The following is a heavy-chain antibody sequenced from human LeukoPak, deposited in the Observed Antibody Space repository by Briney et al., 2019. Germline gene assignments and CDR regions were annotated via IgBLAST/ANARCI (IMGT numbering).Heavy chain of an antibody. J-gene: IGHJ4*02. Sequence: SQTLSLTCTVSGGSISSDDYSWSWIRQPPGKGLEWIGYIYYSGSTYYNPSLKSRATISVDTSKNQFSLKLSSVTAADTAVYYCARDFAEGDYGKFDYWGQGTLVTVSS. CDR1: GGSISSDDYS. D-gene: IGHD4/OR15-4a*01. V-gene: IGHV4-30-4*08. CDR2: IYYSGST. CDR3: ARDFAEGDYGKFDY.